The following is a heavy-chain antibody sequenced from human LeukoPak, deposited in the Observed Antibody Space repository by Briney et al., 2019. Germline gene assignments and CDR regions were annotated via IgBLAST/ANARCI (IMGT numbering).Heavy chain of an antibody. V-gene: IGHV3-30*02. CDR3: ARTYYDYWSGPYAFDI. J-gene: IGHJ3*02. D-gene: IGHD3-3*01. Sequence: GGSLRLSCAASGSTFSSYGMHWVRQAPGKGLEWVAFIRYDGSNKYYADSVKGRFTISRDNSENTLYLRMNNLRAEDTAVVYCARTYYDYWSGPYAFDIWGQGTMVTVSS. CDR2: IRYDGSNK. CDR1: GSTFSSYG.